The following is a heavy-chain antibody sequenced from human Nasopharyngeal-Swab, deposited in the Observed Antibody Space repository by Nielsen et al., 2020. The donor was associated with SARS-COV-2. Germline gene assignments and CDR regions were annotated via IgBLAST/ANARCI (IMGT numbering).Heavy chain of an antibody. CDR1: GFTFSDHY. Sequence: GESLKISCAASGFTFSDHYMDWVRQAPGKGLEWVGRTRNKANSYTTEYAASVKGRFTISRDDSKNSLYPQMNSLKTEDTAVYYCARASRTTVTTNDAFDIWGQGTMVTVSS. CDR3: ARASRTTVTTNDAFDI. D-gene: IGHD4-11*01. V-gene: IGHV3-72*01. J-gene: IGHJ3*02. CDR2: TRNKANSYTT.